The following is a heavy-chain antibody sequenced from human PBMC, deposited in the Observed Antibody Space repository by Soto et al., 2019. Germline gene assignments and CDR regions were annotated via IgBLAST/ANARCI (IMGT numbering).Heavy chain of an antibody. CDR3: AREGALGYDFWSGSITGPAWFDP. V-gene: IGHV4-61*01. CDR1: GGSVSSGSYY. CDR2: IYYSGST. Sequence: QVQLQESGPGLVKPSETLSLTCTVSGGSVSSGSYYWSWIRQPPGKGLEWIGYIYYSGSTNYNPSLKSRVTISVDTSKNQFSLKLSSVTAADTAVYYCAREGALGYDFWSGSITGPAWFDPWGQGTLVTVSS. J-gene: IGHJ5*02. D-gene: IGHD3-3*01.